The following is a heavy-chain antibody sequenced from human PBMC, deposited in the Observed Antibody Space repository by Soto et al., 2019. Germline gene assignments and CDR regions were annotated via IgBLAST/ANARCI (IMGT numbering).Heavy chain of an antibody. V-gene: IGHV4-30-4*01. J-gene: IGHJ5*02. CDR1: GGSISSIDYF. Sequence: SETLSLTCSVSGGSISSIDYFWSWIRQPPGKGLEWIGFIYHTGTTYYNPSLRSRVTISIDTSKSQFSMKLNSVTAADTAVYYCARVMAAMQNWVDPWGQGTLVPVSP. CDR2: IYHTGTT. D-gene: IGHD2-2*01. CDR3: ARVMAAMQNWVDP.